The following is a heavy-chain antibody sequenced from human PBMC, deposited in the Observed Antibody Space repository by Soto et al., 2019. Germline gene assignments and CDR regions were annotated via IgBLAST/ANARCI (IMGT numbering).Heavy chain of an antibody. J-gene: IGHJ3*02. CDR2: IKQDGSEK. CDR1: GFTFSSYW. D-gene: IGHD2-15*01. V-gene: IGHV3-7*01. CDR3: ARGGSVVVAATAAFDI. Sequence: PGGSLRLSCAASGFTFSSYWMSWVRQAPGKGLEWVANIKQDGSEKYYVDSVKGRFTISRDNAKNSLYLQMNSLRAEDTAVYYCARGGSVVVAATAAFDIWGQGTMVTVSS.